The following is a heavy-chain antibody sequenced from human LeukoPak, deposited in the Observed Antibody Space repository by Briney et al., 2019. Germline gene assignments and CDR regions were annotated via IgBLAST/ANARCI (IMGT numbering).Heavy chain of an antibody. CDR3: ARLVGATSPFDY. CDR1: GGSISSYY. D-gene: IGHD1-26*01. V-gene: IGHV4-59*08. J-gene: IGHJ4*02. Sequence: PSETLSLTCTVSGGSISSYYWSWIRQPPGKGLEWIGHIYHSGSTNYNPSLKSRVTISVDTSKNQFSLKLSSVTAADTAVYYCARLVGATSPFDYWGQGTLVTVSS. CDR2: IYHSGST.